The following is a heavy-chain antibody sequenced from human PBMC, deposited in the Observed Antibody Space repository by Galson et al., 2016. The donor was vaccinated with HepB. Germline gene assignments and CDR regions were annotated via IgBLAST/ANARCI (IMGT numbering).Heavy chain of an antibody. CDR2: ISGSGSNT. V-gene: IGHV3-23*01. CDR1: GFTFSNYA. CDR3: ARGGSGPYSWDY. J-gene: IGHJ4*02. Sequence: SLRLSCAASGFTFSNYAMSWVRQAPGKGLEWVSSISGSGSNTYYADSVKGRFTISRDNSKNTVYLQMNSLRVEDTAMYYCARGGSGPYSWDYWGQGTQVTVSS. D-gene: IGHD2-15*01.